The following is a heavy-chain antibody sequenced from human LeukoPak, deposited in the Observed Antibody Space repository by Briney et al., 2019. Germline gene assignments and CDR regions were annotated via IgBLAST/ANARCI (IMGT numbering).Heavy chain of an antibody. CDR1: GFVPRSYW. D-gene: IGHD3-22*01. Sequence: GGSLRLSCAISGFVPRSYWMYWVRQAPGKGLGWVAVIWYDGSNKYYADSVKGRFTISRDNSKDTLYLQMNSLRAEDTAVYYCARDGGYYDSSGYYFGYWGQGTLVTVSS. CDR3: ARDGGYYDSSGYYFGY. CDR2: IWYDGSNK. J-gene: IGHJ4*02. V-gene: IGHV3-33*07.